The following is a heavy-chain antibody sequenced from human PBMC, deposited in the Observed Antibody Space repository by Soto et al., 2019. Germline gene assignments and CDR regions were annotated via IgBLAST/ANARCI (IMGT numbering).Heavy chain of an antibody. D-gene: IGHD2-15*01. Sequence: GSLRLSCAASGFTFSSYSMNWVRQAPGKGLEWVSSISSSSSYIYYADSVKGRFTISRDNAKNSLYLQMNSLRAEDTAVYYFARDFGGGIVVVVTHAFDIWGQGTMVTSSS. V-gene: IGHV3-21*01. CDR2: ISSSSSYI. J-gene: IGHJ3*02. CDR1: GFTFSSYS. CDR3: ARDFGGGIVVVVTHAFDI.